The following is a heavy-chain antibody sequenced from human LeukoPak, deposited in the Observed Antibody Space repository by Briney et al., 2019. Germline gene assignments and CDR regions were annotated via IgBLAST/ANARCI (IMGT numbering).Heavy chain of an antibody. J-gene: IGHJ4*02. CDR2: ISGSGGST. D-gene: IGHD2-21*01. V-gene: IGHV3-23*01. CDR1: GFTFSSYA. CDR3: ALGRGAYCGGDCYPIGYFDY. Sequence: GGSLRLSCAASGFTFSSYAMSWVRQAPGKGLVWVSAISGSGGSTYYADSVKGRFTISRDNSKNTLYLQMNSLRAEDTAVYYCALGRGAYCGGDCYPIGYFDYWGQGTLVTVSS.